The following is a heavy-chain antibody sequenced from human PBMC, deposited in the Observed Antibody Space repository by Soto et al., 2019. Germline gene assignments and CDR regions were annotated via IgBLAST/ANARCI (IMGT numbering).Heavy chain of an antibody. J-gene: IGHJ4*02. V-gene: IGHV4-59*08. CDR2: IYYSGST. Sequence: SETLSLTCTVSGGSISSYYWSWFWQPPGKGLEWIGYIYYSGSTNYNPSLKSRVTISVDTSKNQFSLKLSSVTAADTAVYYCASGIVGATTPYYFDYWGQGTLVTVSS. CDR1: GGSISSYY. CDR3: ASGIVGATTPYYFDY. D-gene: IGHD1-26*01.